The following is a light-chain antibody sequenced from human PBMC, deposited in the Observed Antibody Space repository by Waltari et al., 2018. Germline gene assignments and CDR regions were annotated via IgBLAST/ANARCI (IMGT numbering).Light chain of an antibody. CDR3: SSYTTGSTRYV. V-gene: IGLV2-14*03. J-gene: IGLJ1*01. Sequence: QSALTQPASVSGSPGQSITISCTGTSSAIGAYNFVPWYQKHPGKAPKVMIYDVNKRPSGVSSRFSGSKSGNTASLTISGLQAEDEADYYCSSYTTGSTRYVFGSGTKVTVL. CDR1: SSAIGAYNF. CDR2: DVN.